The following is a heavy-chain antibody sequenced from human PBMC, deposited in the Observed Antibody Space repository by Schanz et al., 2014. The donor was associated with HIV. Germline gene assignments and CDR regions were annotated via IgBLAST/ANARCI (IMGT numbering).Heavy chain of an antibody. CDR3: ARDWSYDPYYYYGMDV. CDR2: INQDGSEK. D-gene: IGHD5-12*01. Sequence: EVQMLESGGGSVQPGGSLRLSCAASGFTFSDYPMSWVRQAPGKGLEWVANINQDGSEKYYVDSVKGRFTISRDNAENSLYLQMHSLRAEDTAVYYCARDWSYDPYYYYGMDVWGQGTTVTVSS. CDR1: GFTFSDYP. V-gene: IGHV3-7*01. J-gene: IGHJ6*02.